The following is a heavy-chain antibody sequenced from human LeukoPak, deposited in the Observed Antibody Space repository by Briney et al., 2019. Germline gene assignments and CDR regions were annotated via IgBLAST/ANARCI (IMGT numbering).Heavy chain of an antibody. CDR1: GYTFTGYY. CDR2: INPYSGGT. CDR3: AREQQLGAFDY. D-gene: IGHD6-13*01. J-gene: IGHJ4*02. V-gene: IGHV1-2*02. Sequence: ASVKVSCKASGYTFTGYYMHWVRQAPGQGLEWMGWINPYSGGTNYEQKFQGRVTMTRDTSISTAYMELSRLRSDDTAVYYCAREQQLGAFDYWGQGTLVTVSS.